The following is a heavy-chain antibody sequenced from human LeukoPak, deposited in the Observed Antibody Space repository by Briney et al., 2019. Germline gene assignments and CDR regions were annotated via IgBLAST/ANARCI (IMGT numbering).Heavy chain of an antibody. CDR1: GFTFRNYA. CDR3: AKGGYDFIEVGYFDS. V-gene: IGHV3-23*01. J-gene: IGHJ4*02. CDR2: VIGSVVST. D-gene: IGHD5-12*01. Sequence: PGRSLRLSCAASGFTFRNYAMSWVRQSPGKGLEWVSTVIGSVVSTFYADSVKGRFTIPRDNSKNTLYLQMNSLRADDTAVYYCAKGGYDFIEVGYFDSWGQGTLVTVSS.